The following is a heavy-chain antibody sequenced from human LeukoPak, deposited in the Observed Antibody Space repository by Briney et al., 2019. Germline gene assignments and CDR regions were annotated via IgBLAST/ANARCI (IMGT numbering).Heavy chain of an antibody. CDR1: GFTFSSYD. Sequence: GGSLRLSCAASGFTFSSYDMHWVRQATGKVLDWVSGLGTAGDRYYSGSVKGRFTISRENAKSSLYLQMNSLTVGDTALYYCTRGGRDGFDIWGQGTVVTVSS. CDR2: LGTAGDR. CDR3: TRGGRDGFDI. D-gene: IGHD2-15*01. V-gene: IGHV3-13*01. J-gene: IGHJ3*02.